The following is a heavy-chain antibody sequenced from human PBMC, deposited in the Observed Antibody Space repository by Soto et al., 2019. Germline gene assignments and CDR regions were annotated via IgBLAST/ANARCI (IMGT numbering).Heavy chain of an antibody. CDR1: GFTFSSYA. CDR2: ISGSGDST. J-gene: IGHJ4*02. Sequence: GGSMRLSCAASGFTFSSYAMNWVRQAPGKGLEWVSVISGSGDSTYYADSVKGRYTISRDNSKKTLYLQMNSLRNDDTAVYYCARRGPGTYFDYWGQGTLVTVSS. CDR3: ARRGPGTYFDY. V-gene: IGHV3-23*01. D-gene: IGHD6-13*01.